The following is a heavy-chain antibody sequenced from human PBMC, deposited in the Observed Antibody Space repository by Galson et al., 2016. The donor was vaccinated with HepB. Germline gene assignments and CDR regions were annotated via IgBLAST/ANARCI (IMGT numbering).Heavy chain of an antibody. J-gene: IGHJ4*02. D-gene: IGHD3-10*01. V-gene: IGHV3-53*01. CDR2: IYTAGNT. CDR3: ERDSADVGFFDY. Sequence: SLRLSCAVSGFAVSSNYMNWVRQAPGKGLEWVSLIYTAGNTYYADSVKGRFTISRDSSKNTLYLQMNSLRPEDTAVSYCERDSADVGFFDYWGQGTLVTVSS. CDR1: GFAVSSNY.